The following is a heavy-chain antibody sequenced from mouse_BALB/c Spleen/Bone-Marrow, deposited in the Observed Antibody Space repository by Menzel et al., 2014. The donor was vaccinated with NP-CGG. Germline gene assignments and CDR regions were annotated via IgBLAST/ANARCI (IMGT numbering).Heavy chain of an antibody. CDR1: GFTFSSYG. CDR2: INSNGGST. V-gene: IGHV5-6-3*01. CDR3: ARDMITTRGFAY. J-gene: IGHJ3*01. D-gene: IGHD2-4*01. Sequence: EVKLMESGGGLVQPGGSLKLSCAASGFTFSSYGMSWVRQTPDKRLELVATINSNGGSTYYPDSVKGRFTISRYNAKNTLYLQMSSLKSEDTAMYYCARDMITTRGFAYWGQGTLVTVSA.